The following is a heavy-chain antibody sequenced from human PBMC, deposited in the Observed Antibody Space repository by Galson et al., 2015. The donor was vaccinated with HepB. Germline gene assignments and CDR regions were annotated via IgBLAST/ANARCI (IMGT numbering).Heavy chain of an antibody. V-gene: IGHV1-69*13. J-gene: IGHJ4*02. Sequence: SVKVSCKASGGTFSSYAISWVRQAPGQGLEWMGGIIPIFGIANYAQKFQGRVTITADESTSTAYMELSSLRSEDTAVYYCASALPAASLSLAARPFDYWGQGTLVTVSS. CDR2: IIPIFGIA. D-gene: IGHD2-2*01. CDR1: GGTFSSYA. CDR3: ASALPAASLSLAARPFDY.